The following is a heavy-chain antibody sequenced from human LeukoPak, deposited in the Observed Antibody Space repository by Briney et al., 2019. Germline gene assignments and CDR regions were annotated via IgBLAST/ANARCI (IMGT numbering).Heavy chain of an antibody. Sequence: GGSLRLSCAASGFTFSSYAMTWVRQAPGKGLEWVSTISGSGGSTYYADSVKGRFTISRDNSKNTLYLQMNSLRAEDTAVYYCAKCTRVGWLPIDCWGQGTLVTVSS. J-gene: IGHJ4*02. CDR2: ISGSGGST. CDR3: AKCTRVGWLPIDC. V-gene: IGHV3-23*01. CDR1: GFTFSSYA. D-gene: IGHD3-9*01.